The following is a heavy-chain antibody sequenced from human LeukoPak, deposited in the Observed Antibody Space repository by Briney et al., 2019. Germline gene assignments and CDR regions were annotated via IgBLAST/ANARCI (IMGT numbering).Heavy chain of an antibody. J-gene: IGHJ4*02. CDR1: GYTFTDYC. CDR2: IYANNGDT. CDR3: ARDPKDMTPTDY. D-gene: IGHD2-15*01. Sequence: AASVKVSCKASGYTFTDYCMHWVRQAPGQGLEWMGWIYANNGDTHYAQKFQGRVTMTRDTSISTAYMELSSLRSDDTAVYYCARDPKDMTPTDYWGQGTLVTVSS. V-gene: IGHV1-2*02.